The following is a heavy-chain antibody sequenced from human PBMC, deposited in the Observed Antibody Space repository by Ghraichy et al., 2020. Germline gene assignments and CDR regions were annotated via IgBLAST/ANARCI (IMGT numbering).Heavy chain of an antibody. CDR3: ARGGWLKSFDY. V-gene: IGHV3-48*01. D-gene: IGHD5-24*01. Sequence: GGSLRLSCAASGFTFSSYSMNWVRQAPGKGLEWVSYISSSSSTIYYADSVKGRFSISRDNAKNSLYLQMNSLRAEDTAVYYCARGGWLKSFDYWGQGTLVTVAS. J-gene: IGHJ4*02. CDR2: ISSSSSTI. CDR1: GFTFSSYS.